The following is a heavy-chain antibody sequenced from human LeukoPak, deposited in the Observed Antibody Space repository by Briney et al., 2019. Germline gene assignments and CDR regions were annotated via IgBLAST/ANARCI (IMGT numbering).Heavy chain of an antibody. D-gene: IGHD3-9*01. CDR1: GFTLSSYG. CDR3: AKGAYYDILTGYYKESTPLVD. CDR2: ISYDGSNK. V-gene: IGHV3-30*18. J-gene: IGHJ4*02. Sequence: GGSLRLSCGASGFTLSSYGIYWVRQAPGKGLEWVAVISYDGSNKYYADSVKGRFTISRDNSKSTVYLQMNSLRAEDTALYYCAKGAYYDILTGYYKESTPLVDWGQGTLVTVSS.